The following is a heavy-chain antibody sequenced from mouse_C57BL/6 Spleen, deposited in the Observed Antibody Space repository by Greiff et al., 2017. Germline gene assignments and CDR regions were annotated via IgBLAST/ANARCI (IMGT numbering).Heavy chain of an antibody. J-gene: IGHJ2*01. Sequence: DVKLVESGGGLVQPGGSLSLSCAASGFTFTDYYMSWVRQPPGKALEWLGFIRNKANGYTTEYSASVKGRFTISRDNSQSILYLQMNALRAEDSATYYCARLSLYYFDYWGQGTTLTVSS. CDR3: ARLSLYYFDY. D-gene: IGHD6-1*01. CDR1: GFTFTDYY. CDR2: IRNKANGYTT. V-gene: IGHV7-3*01.